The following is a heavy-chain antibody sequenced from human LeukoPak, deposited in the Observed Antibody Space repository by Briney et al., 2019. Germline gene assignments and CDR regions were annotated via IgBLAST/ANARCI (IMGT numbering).Heavy chain of an antibody. CDR2: ISWNSGSI. J-gene: IGHJ4*02. CDR3: AREDSGYYS. V-gene: IGHV3-9*01. Sequence: TGGSLRLSCAASGFTFDDYAMHWVRQAPGKGLEWVSGISWNSGSIGYADSVKGRFTISRDNSKNTLYLQMNSLRAEDTAVYYCAREDSGYYSWGQGTLVTVSS. D-gene: IGHD3-3*01. CDR1: GFTFDDYA.